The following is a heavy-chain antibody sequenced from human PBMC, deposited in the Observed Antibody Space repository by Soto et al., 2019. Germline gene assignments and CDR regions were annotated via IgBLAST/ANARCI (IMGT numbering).Heavy chain of an antibody. CDR2: MNPNSGNT. Sequence: ASVKVSCKASGYTFTSYDINWVRQATGQGLEWMGWMNPNSGNTGYAQKFQGRVTMTRNTSISTAYMELSSLRSEDTAVYYCARATAGGDYGYLVNYYTYYYRDVWGKGTTVT. J-gene: IGHJ6*03. D-gene: IGHD4-17*01. CDR1: GYTFTSYD. V-gene: IGHV1-8*01. CDR3: ARATAGGDYGYLVNYYTYYYRDV.